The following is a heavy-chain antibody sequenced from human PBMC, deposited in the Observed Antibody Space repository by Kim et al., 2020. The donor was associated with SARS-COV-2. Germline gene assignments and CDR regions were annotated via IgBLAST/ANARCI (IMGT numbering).Heavy chain of an antibody. CDR2: SNT. V-gene: IGHV3-30*01. Sequence: SNTYYVDSVKGRFTISRDNSKNTLYLQMNSLRAEDTAVYYCARDSYGMDVWGQGTTVTVSS. CDR3: ARDSYGMDV. J-gene: IGHJ6*02.